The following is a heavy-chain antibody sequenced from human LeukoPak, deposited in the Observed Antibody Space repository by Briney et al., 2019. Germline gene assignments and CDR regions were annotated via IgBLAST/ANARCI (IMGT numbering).Heavy chain of an antibody. CDR3: ARDRTGTPYWYFDL. D-gene: IGHD3/OR15-3a*01. Sequence: SETLSLTCAVYGGSFSGYYWSWIRQPPGKGLEWIGEINHSGSTNYNPSLKSRVTMSVDTSKNQFSLKLSSVTAADTAVYYCARDRTGTPYWYFDLWGRGTLVTVSS. CDR2: INHSGST. J-gene: IGHJ2*01. V-gene: IGHV4-34*01. CDR1: GGSFSGYY.